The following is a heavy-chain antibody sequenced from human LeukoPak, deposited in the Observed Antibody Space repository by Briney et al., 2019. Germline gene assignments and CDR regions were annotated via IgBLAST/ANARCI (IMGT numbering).Heavy chain of an antibody. V-gene: IGHV1-18*01. CDR1: GYTFTSYG. J-gene: IGHJ3*02. Sequence: ASAKVSCKASGYTFTSYGISWVRQAPGQGLEWMGWISAYNGNTNYAQKLQGRVTMTTDTSTSTAYMELRSLRSDDTAVYYCASWYSSGWYGSAFDIWGQGTMVTVSS. CDR2: ISAYNGNT. CDR3: ASWYSSGWYGSAFDI. D-gene: IGHD6-19*01.